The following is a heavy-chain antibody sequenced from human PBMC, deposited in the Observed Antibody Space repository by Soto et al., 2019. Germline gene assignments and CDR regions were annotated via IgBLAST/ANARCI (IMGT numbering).Heavy chain of an antibody. CDR2: IYWDDDK. J-gene: IGHJ4*02. V-gene: IGHV2-5*02. D-gene: IGHD6-19*01. CDR1: GFSLSTSGVG. CDR3: AHLYMYSSGWYAFLDY. Sequence: QITLKESGPTLVKPTQTLTLTCTFSGFSLSTSGVGVGWIRQPPGKALEWLALIYWDDDKRYSPSLKSRLTITKDTSKNQVVLTMTNMDPVDTATSYCAHLYMYSSGWYAFLDYWGQGTLVTVSS.